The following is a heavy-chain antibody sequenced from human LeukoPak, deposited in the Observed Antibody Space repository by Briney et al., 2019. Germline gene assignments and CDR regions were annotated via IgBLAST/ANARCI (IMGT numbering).Heavy chain of an antibody. CDR1: GYTFTGYY. J-gene: IGHJ4*02. CDR2: IIPIFGTA. CDR3: ARADPKYYYDSSGYNY. Sequence: SVKVSCKASGYTFTGYYMHWVRQAPGQGLEWMGGIIPIFGTANYAQKFQGRVTITADESTSTAYMELSSLRSEDTAVYYCARADPKYYYDSSGYNYWGQGTLVTVSS. V-gene: IGHV1-69*13. D-gene: IGHD3-22*01.